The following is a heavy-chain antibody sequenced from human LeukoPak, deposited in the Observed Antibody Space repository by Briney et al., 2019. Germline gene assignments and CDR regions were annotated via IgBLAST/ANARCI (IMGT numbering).Heavy chain of an antibody. CDR2: IYYSGST. D-gene: IGHD3-22*01. V-gene: IGHV4-59*01. CDR1: GGSISTYY. CDR3: ARINYYDSSGYFYDDY. J-gene: IGHJ4*02. Sequence: ETLSLTCTVSGGSISTYYGNWIRQAPGKGLEWIGYIYYSGSTNYNPSLKSRVAISVDTSKNQFSLKLSSVTAADTAVYYCARINYYDSSGYFYDDYWGQGTLVTVSS.